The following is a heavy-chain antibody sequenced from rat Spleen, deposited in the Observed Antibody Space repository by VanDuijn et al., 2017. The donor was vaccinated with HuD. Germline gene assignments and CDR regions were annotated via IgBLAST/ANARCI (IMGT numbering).Heavy chain of an antibody. V-gene: IGHV5-25*01. Sequence: VQQVESGGSLVQPGRTLKLSCPASGFNFSNFHMTWVRKTPGKGLEWIASITNTGDSTYYLDSVKGRFTISRNNAKSTLYLQMSSLRSEDTATYHCARRHYGYTDYFDYWGQGVMVTVSS. D-gene: IGHD1-9*01. J-gene: IGHJ2*01. CDR1: GFNFSNFH. CDR3: ARRHYGYTDYFDY. CDR2: ITNTGDST.